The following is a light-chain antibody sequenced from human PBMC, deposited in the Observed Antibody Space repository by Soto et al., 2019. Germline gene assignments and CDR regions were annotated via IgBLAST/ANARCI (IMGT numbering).Light chain of an antibody. CDR1: SGHSSYA. Sequence: QPVLTQSPSASASLGASVKLTCTLSSGHSSYAIAWHQQQPEKGPRYLMKLNSDGSHSKGDGIPDRFSGSSSGAERYLTISSLQSEDEAEYYWQTWGTGYWVFGGGTKLTVL. J-gene: IGLJ3*02. CDR3: QTWGTGYWV. CDR2: LNSDGSH. V-gene: IGLV4-69*01.